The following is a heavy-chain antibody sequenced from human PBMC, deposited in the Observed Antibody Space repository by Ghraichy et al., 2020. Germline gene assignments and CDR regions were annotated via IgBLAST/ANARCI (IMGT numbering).Heavy chain of an antibody. J-gene: IGHJ4*02. Sequence: GGSLRLSCAASGFALSDYWMHWVRQAPGKGLLWVSRIKGDGTDRTYADSVKGRFTISRDNAKNTLYLQMNSLRAEDTAVYYCARGYCRGGRCFFGHGGSHVDYWGQGILVTVSS. D-gene: IGHD2-15*01. V-gene: IGHV3-74*01. CDR2: IKGDGTDR. CDR1: GFALSDYW. CDR3: ARGYCRGGRCFFGHGGSHVDY.